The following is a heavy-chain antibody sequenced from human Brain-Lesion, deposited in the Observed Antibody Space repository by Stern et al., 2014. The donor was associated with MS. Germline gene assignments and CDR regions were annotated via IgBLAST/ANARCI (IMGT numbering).Heavy chain of an antibody. CDR3: ARNHRPPVNYYDALHY. Sequence: QVQLVESGPGLVKPSETLSLTCTVSGGSINGYYLSWIRQPPGKGLEWIGYIYHTGSTNYNHSHTNPVTISAATPANQISLNVVTVTAAGTAIYFCARNHRPPVNYYDALHYWGQGMLVTVSS. V-gene: IGHV4-59*01. D-gene: IGHD3-22*01. J-gene: IGHJ4*02. CDR1: GGSINGYY. CDR2: IYHTGST.